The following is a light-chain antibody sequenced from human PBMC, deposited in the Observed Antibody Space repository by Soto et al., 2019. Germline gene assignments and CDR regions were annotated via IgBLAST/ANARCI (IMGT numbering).Light chain of an antibody. V-gene: IGKV3-15*01. CDR3: QQYIHWIWT. J-gene: IGKJ1*01. CDR2: GAS. CDR1: QSVGSN. Sequence: EIVMTQSPATLSVSPGERATLSCRASQSVGSNLAWYQQKPGQAPRLLIYGASTRATGLPARFSGGGSGTEFTLTISSLQSEDFAVYYCQQYIHWIWTFGPGTKVEIK.